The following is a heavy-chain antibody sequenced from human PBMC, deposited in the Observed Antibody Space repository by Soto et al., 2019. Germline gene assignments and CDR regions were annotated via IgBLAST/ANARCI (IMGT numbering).Heavy chain of an antibody. CDR1: GGSFSGYY. D-gene: IGHD2-8*01. V-gene: IGHV4-34*01. J-gene: IGHJ4*02. CDR3: ARSARSCTNGVCYKYPGFDY. CDR2: INHSGST. Sequence: SETLSLTCAVYGGSFSGYYWSWIRQPPGKGLEWIGEINHSGSTNYNPSLKSRVTISVDTSKNQFSLKLSSVTAADTAVYYCARSARSCTNGVCYKYPGFDYWGQLTLVTVSS.